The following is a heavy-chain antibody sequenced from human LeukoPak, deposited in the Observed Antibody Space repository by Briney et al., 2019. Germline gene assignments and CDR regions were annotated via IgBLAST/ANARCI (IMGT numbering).Heavy chain of an antibody. J-gene: IGHJ4*02. CDR1: GFTFSSYS. D-gene: IGHD5-18*01. Sequence: GGSLRLSCAASGFTFSSYSMNWGRQAPGKGLGWVSSISSSRSDIYYADSVKGRFTITRDNANNSLYLQINSLRAEATAVYYCASGTAGYSSGYPDYWGQGTLLTASS. CDR3: ASGTAGYSSGYPDY. CDR2: ISSSRSDI. V-gene: IGHV3-21*01.